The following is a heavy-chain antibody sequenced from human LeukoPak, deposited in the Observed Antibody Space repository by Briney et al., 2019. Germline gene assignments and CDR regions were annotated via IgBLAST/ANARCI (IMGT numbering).Heavy chain of an antibody. CDR3: ARGSYYDSSWGGAFDI. J-gene: IGHJ3*02. CDR1: GYTFSSYD. Sequence: ASVKVSCKASGYTFSSYDINWVRQAPGQGLEWMGIIIPSGGSTSYAQKFQGRVTMTRDTSTSTVYMELSSLRSEDTAVYYCARGSYYDSSWGGAFDIWGQGTMVTVSS. V-gene: IGHV1-46*01. CDR2: IIPSGGST. D-gene: IGHD3-22*01.